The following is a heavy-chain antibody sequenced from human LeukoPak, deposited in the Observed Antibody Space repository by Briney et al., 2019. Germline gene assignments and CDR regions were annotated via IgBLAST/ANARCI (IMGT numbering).Heavy chain of an antibody. CDR1: GGTFSSYA. V-gene: IGHV1-69*13. CDR3: TTNLISLFGVGY. CDR2: IIPIFGTA. D-gene: IGHD3-3*01. Sequence: GASVKVSCKASGGTFSSYAISWVRQAPGRGLEWMGGIIPIFGTANYAQKFQGRVTITADESTSTAYMELSSLRSEDTAIYYCTTNLISLFGVGYWGHGTLVTVSS. J-gene: IGHJ4*01.